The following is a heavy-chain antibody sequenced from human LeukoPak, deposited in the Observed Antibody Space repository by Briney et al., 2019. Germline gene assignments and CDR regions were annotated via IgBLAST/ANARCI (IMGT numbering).Heavy chain of an antibody. Sequence: GASVKVSCKASGYTFTGYYMHWVRQAPGQGLEWMGWINPNSGGTNYAQKFQGRVTMTRDTSISTAYMELSRLRSDDTAVYYCARGLGRLWPPIRDYCGQGTLVTVSS. CDR3: ARGLGRLWPPIRDY. D-gene: IGHD5-18*01. J-gene: IGHJ4*02. CDR2: INPNSGGT. V-gene: IGHV1-2*02. CDR1: GYTFTGYY.